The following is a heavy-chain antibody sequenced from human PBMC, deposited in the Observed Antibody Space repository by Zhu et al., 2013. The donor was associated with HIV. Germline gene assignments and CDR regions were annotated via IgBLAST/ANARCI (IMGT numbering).Heavy chain of an antibody. CDR3: ARPPYDFWSGYYTYYFDY. J-gene: IGHJ4*02. CDR2: INPNSGGT. Sequence: QVQLVQSGAEVKKPGASVKVSCKASGYTFTGYYMHWVRQAPGQGLEWMGWINPNSGGTNYAQKFQGRVTMTRDTSISTAYMELSRLRSDDTAVYYCARPPYDFWSGYYTYYFDYWGQGTLVTVSS. CDR1: GYTFTGYY. V-gene: IGHV1-2*02. D-gene: IGHD3-3*01.